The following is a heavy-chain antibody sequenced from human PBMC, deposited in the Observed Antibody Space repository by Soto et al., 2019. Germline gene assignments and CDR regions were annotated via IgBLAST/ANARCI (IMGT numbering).Heavy chain of an antibody. Sequence: QVQLVQSGAEVKKPGSSVKVSCKASGGTFSSYAISWVRQAPGQGLEWMGGIIPIFGTANSAQELQGRVTITADEPTCTASKELSTMRPEDMAVYYCARDPAGRSAAGTRYYCDYWGHETLITLSS. V-gene: IGHV1-69*01. J-gene: IGHJ4*01. CDR2: IIPIFGTA. CDR1: GGTFSSYA. D-gene: IGHD6-13*01. CDR3: ARDPAGRSAAGTRYYCDY.